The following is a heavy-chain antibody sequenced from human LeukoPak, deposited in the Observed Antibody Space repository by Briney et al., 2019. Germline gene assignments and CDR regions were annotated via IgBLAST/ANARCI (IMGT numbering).Heavy chain of an antibody. D-gene: IGHD2-8*01. Sequence: ASVKVSCKASGGTFSSYAISWVRQAPGQGLEWMGIINPSGGSTSYAQKFQGRVTMTRDTSTSTVYMELSSLRSEDTAVYYCARDQGKGYCTNGVCYINQYNWFDPWGQGTLVTVSS. CDR1: GGTFSSYA. J-gene: IGHJ5*02. V-gene: IGHV1-46*01. CDR2: INPSGGST. CDR3: ARDQGKGYCTNGVCYINQYNWFDP.